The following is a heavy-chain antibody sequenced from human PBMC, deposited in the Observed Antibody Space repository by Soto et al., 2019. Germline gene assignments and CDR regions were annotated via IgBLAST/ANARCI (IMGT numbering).Heavy chain of an antibody. CDR3: ARGGYSSGWYDISSGWDYFDY. V-gene: IGHV4-39*01. Sequence: QLQLQESGPGLVKPSETLSLTCTVSGGSISSSSYYWGWIRQPPGKGLEWIGSIYYSGSTYYNPSLKSRVTISVDTSKNQFSLKLSSVTAADTAVYYCARGGYSSGWYDISSGWDYFDYWGQGTLVTVSS. J-gene: IGHJ4*02. CDR1: GGSISSSSYY. CDR2: IYYSGST. D-gene: IGHD6-19*01.